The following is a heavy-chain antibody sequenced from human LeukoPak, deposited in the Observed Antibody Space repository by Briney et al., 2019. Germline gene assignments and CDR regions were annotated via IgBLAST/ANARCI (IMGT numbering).Heavy chain of an antibody. Sequence: LSLTCTVSGDSVSSYYWSWLRQPAGKGLEWIGRIYNSGSTKYNPSLKRRVNMSVEKYKKQLSLKLSSVTAADTAVYYCARGPDYYDSSGYDAFDIWGQGTMVTVSS. D-gene: IGHD3-22*01. V-gene: IGHV4-4*07. CDR3: ARGPDYYDSSGYDAFDI. CDR2: IYNSGST. CDR1: GDSVSSYY. J-gene: IGHJ3*02.